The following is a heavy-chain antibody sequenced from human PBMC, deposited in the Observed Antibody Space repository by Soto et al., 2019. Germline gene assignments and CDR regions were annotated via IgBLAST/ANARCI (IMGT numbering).Heavy chain of an antibody. D-gene: IGHD6-13*01. Sequence: QVQLQESGPGLVKPSETLSLTCTVSGGSISSYYWSWIRQPPGKGLEWIGYIYYSGSTNYNPSLKSRVTISVYTSKNQFSLKLSSVTAADTAVYYCAREGVSSSWYNYYGMDVWGQGTTVTVSS. CDR2: IYYSGST. CDR3: AREGVSSSWYNYYGMDV. J-gene: IGHJ6*02. V-gene: IGHV4-59*01. CDR1: GGSISSYY.